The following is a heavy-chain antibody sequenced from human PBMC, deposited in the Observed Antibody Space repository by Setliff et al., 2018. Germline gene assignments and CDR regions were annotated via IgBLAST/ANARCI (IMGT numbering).Heavy chain of an antibody. CDR3: ARAPGTVVVPASRSAFDI. Sequence: ASVKVSCKASGYTFSNYGISWVRQAPGQGLEWMGWISAYNGYIIYAQKLQGRVTMTTDTSTSTAYMEGRSLRSDDTAVYYCARAPGTVVVPASRSAFDIWGQGTMVTVSS. D-gene: IGHD2-2*01. CDR2: ISAYNGYI. V-gene: IGHV1-18*01. J-gene: IGHJ3*02. CDR1: GYTFSNYG.